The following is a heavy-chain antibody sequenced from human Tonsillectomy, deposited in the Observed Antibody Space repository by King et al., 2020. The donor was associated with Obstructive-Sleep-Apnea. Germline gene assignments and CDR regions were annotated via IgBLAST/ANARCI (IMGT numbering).Heavy chain of an antibody. V-gene: IGHV1-58*02. CDR3: AASKYYYDSSGTSTYGMDV. D-gene: IGHD3-22*01. CDR1: GFTFTSSA. J-gene: IGHJ6*02. CDR2: IVVGSGNT. Sequence: QLVQSGPEVKKPGTSVKVSCKASGFTFTSSAMQWVRQARGQRLEWIGWIVVGSGNTNYAQKVQERVTITRDMSTSTAYMELSSLRSEDTAVYYCAASKYYYDSSGTSTYGMDVWGQGTTVTVSS.